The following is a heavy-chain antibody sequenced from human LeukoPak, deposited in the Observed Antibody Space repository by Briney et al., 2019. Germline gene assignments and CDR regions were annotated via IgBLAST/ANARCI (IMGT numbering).Heavy chain of an antibody. D-gene: IGHD6-19*01. J-gene: IGHJ4*02. CDR3: ATPGQWLVRGYFDY. CDR1: GFTFSSYG. V-gene: IGHV3-23*01. CDR2: ISGSGGST. Sequence: GGTLRLSCAASGFTFSSYGMSWVRQAPGKGLEWVSAISGSGGSTYYADSVKGRFTTSRDNSKNTLYLQMNSLRAEDTAVYYCATPGQWLVRGYFDYWGQGTLVTVSS.